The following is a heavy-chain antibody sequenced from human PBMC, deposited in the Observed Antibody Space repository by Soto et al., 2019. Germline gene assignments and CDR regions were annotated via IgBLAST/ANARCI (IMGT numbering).Heavy chain of an antibody. CDR2: IYYIGST. Sequence: SETLSLTCTVSGGSISSGGYYWSWIRQHPGKGLEWIGHIYYIGSTYYNPSLKSRVTISVDTSKNQFSLKLSSVTAADTAVYYCARVWSGNSPYFDYWGKGTLVTVSS. V-gene: IGHV4-31*03. CDR1: GGSISSGGYY. D-gene: IGHD2-15*01. J-gene: IGHJ4*02. CDR3: ARVWSGNSPYFDY.